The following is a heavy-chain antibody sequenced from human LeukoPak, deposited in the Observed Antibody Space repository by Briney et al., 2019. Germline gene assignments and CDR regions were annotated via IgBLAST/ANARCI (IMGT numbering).Heavy chain of an antibody. CDR2: INHSGST. CDR3: ARGGYSYGSLYYYMDV. V-gene: IGHV4-34*01. Sequence: PSETLSLTCAVSGGSFSGYYWSWIRQPPGKGLEWIGEINHSGSTNYNPSLKSRVTISVDTSKNQFSLKLSSVTAADTAVYYCARGGYSYGSLYYYMDVWGKGTTVTVSS. J-gene: IGHJ6*03. CDR1: GGSFSGYY. D-gene: IGHD5-18*01.